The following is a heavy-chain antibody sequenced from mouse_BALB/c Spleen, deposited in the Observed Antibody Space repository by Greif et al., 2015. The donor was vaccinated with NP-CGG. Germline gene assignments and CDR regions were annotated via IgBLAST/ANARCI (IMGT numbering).Heavy chain of an antibody. CDR3: ARGGWGVAY. CDR1: GYTFTSYW. V-gene: IGHV1-7*01. D-gene: IGHD1-1*02. J-gene: IGHJ3*01. CDR2: INPSTGYT. Sequence: QVQLQQPGAELAKPGASVKMSCKASGYTFTSYWMHWVKQRPGQGLEWIGYINPSTGYTEYNQKFKDKATLTADKSSSTGGMRLSSVASEDSGVDCCARGGWGVAYWGEGTLVTVSA.